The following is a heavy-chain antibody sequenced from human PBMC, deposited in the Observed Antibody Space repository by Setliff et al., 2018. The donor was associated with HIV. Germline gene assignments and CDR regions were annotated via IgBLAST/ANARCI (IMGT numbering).Heavy chain of an antibody. CDR1: GFSNSA. Sequence: PGGSLRLSCAASGFSNSALHWGRQAPGKGLEGVGRIRSKANNYATEYGASVKGRFIISRDDSKNMAYLQMNSLRTEDTAIYYCTRHRGSFDYWGLGTLVTVSS. V-gene: IGHV3-73*01. J-gene: IGHJ4*02. CDR3: TRHRGSFDY. CDR2: IRSKANNYAT. D-gene: IGHD1-26*01.